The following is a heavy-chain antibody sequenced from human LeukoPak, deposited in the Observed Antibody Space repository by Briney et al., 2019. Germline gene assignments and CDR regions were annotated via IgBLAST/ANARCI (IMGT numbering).Heavy chain of an antibody. CDR3: ARSDHYYYYMDV. Sequence: ASVKVSCKASGYSFTGYYIHWVRQAPGQGLEWMGWINPNSGGTNYAQKFRGRVTMTRDTSFTTAYMELSRLRSDDTAVYYCARSDHYYYYMDVWGKGTTVTVSS. V-gene: IGHV1-2*02. CDR1: GYSFTGYY. CDR2: INPNSGGT. J-gene: IGHJ6*03.